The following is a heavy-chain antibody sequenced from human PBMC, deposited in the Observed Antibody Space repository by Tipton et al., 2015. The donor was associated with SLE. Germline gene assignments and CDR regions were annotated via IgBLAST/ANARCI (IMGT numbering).Heavy chain of an antibody. V-gene: IGHV4-38-2*02. CDR3: ARAVRYDSAQGYVDY. CDR2: IYHSGST. D-gene: IGHD3-3*01. Sequence: TLSLTCTVSGYSISSGYYWGWIRQPPGKGLEWIGSIYHSGSTYYNPSLKSRVTISVDTSKNQFPLKLSSVTAADTAVYYCARAVRYDSAQGYVDYWGQGTLVTVSS. CDR1: GYSISSGYY. J-gene: IGHJ4*02.